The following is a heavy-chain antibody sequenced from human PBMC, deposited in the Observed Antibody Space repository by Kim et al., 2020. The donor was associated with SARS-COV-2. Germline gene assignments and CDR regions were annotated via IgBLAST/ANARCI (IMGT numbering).Heavy chain of an antibody. J-gene: IGHJ4*02. CDR2: ISYDGSNK. CDR3: ARDRYDSSGYYYDY. CDR1: GFTFSSYG. D-gene: IGHD3-22*01. V-gene: IGHV3-33*05. Sequence: GGSLRLSCAASGFTFSSYGMHWVRQAPGKGLEWVAVISYDGSNKYYADSVKGRFTISRDNSKNTLYLQMNSLRAEDTAVYYCARDRYDSSGYYYDYWGRG.